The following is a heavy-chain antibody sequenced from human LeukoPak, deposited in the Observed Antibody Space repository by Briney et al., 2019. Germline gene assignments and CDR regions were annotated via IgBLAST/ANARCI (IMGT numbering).Heavy chain of an antibody. CDR2: ISAYNGNT. D-gene: IGHD3-10*01. J-gene: IGHJ4*02. CDR1: GYTFTSYG. Sequence: APVKVSCKASGYTFTSYGISWVRQAPGQGLEWMGWISAYNGNTNYAQKLQGRVTMTTDTSTSTAYMELRSLRSDDTAVYYCARVFEALLWFGELRGYFDYWGQGTLVTVSS. V-gene: IGHV1-18*01. CDR3: ARVFEALLWFGELRGYFDY.